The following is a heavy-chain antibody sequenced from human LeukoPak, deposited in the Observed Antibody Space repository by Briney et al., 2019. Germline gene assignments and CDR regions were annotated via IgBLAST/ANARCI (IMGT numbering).Heavy chain of an antibody. J-gene: IGHJ5*02. CDR3: AKDLEWELLGWFDP. CDR1: GFTFSSYG. D-gene: IGHD1-26*01. CDR2: ISYDGSNK. V-gene: IGHV3-30*18. Sequence: QPGRSLRLSCAASGFTFSSYGMHWVRQAPGKGLEWVAVISYDGSNKYYADSVKGRFTISRDNSKNTLYLQMNSLRAEDTAVYYCAKDLEWELLGWFDPWGQGTLVTVSS.